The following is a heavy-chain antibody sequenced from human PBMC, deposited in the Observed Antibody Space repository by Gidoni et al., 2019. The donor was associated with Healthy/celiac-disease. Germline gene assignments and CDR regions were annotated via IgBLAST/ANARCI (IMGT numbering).Heavy chain of an antibody. D-gene: IGHD3-22*01. CDR3: ATYDSSGYYYDTGRYYFDY. J-gene: IGHJ4*02. V-gene: IGHV3-23*01. Sequence: EVQLLESGGGWVQPGGSLRLSCAASGFTFKSYAMSWVRQAPGKGLGWVSAISGSGGSTYYADSVKGRFTISRDNSKNTLYLQMNSLRAEDTAVYYCATYDSSGYYYDTGRYYFDYWGQGTLVTVSS. CDR2: ISGSGGST. CDR1: GFTFKSYA.